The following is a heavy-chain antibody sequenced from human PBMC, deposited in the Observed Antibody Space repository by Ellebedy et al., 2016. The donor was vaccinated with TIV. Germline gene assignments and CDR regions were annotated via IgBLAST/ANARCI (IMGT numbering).Heavy chain of an antibody. CDR2: LGGSSENT. D-gene: IGHD2-2*01. CDR3: ARGGATSSRYWRN. CDR1: GFTFSHAS. Sequence: GESLKISCAASGFTFSHASMSWVRQAPGKGLEWVSALGGSSENTYYADSVQGRFTISRDNSENTLYLQMNSLRAEDTAVYYCARGGATSSRYWRNWGQGALVTVSS. J-gene: IGHJ4*02. V-gene: IGHV3-23*01.